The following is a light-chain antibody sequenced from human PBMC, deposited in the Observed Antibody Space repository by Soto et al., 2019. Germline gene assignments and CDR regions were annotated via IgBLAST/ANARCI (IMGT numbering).Light chain of an antibody. CDR1: QGITYY. Sequence: DIQMTQSPSSLSASVGDRVTITCRASQGITYYLAWFQQKPGKAPKSLIYGASSLQSGVPSRFNGSGFGSDFSLTISSLQPEDIATYYGHQYDSYPRTCGPGTKVEIK. V-gene: IGKV1-16*01. J-gene: IGKJ1*01. CDR2: GAS. CDR3: HQYDSYPRT.